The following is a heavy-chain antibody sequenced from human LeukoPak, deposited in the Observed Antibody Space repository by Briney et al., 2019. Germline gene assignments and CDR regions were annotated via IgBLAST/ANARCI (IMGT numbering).Heavy chain of an antibody. CDR1: GGSISSSSYY. CDR3: ARRGYYGSGSSTYFDY. D-gene: IGHD3-10*01. Sequence: SETLSLTCTVSGGSISSSSYYWGWIRQPPGKGLEWIGSIYYSGSTYYNPSLKSRVTISVDTSKNQFSLKLSSVTAADTAVYYCARRGYYGSGSSTYFDYWGQGTLVAVSS. J-gene: IGHJ4*02. V-gene: IGHV4-39*01. CDR2: IYYSGST.